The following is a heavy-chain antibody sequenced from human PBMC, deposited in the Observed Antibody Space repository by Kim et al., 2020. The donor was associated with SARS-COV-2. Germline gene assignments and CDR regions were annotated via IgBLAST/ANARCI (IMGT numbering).Heavy chain of an antibody. CDR3: ARGRLAAAGSGLDY. D-gene: IGHD6-13*01. J-gene: IGHJ4*02. Sequence: YADSVKGRFTSARDNAENSRYLRMNSLRAEDTAVYYCARGRLAAAGSGLDYWGQGTLVTVSS. V-gene: IGHV3-11*06.